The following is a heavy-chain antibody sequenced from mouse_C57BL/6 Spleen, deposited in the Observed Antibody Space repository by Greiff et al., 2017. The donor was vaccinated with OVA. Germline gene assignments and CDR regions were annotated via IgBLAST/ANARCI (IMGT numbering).Heavy chain of an antibody. J-gene: IGHJ4*01. CDR1: GYTFTSYW. CDR3: ARKAHYYGYAMDY. V-gene: IGHV1-61*01. D-gene: IGHD1-2*01. CDR2: IYPSDSET. Sequence: VQLQQPGAELVRPGSSVKLSCKASGYTFTSYWMDWVKQRPGQGLEWIGNIYPSDSETHYNQKFKDKATLTVDKSSSTAYMQLSSLTTEDSAVYYCARKAHYYGYAMDYWGQGTSVTVSS.